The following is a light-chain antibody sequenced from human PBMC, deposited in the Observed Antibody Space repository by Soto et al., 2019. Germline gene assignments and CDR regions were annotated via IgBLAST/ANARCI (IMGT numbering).Light chain of an antibody. CDR2: EVS. CDR1: SIYVGGYNY. CDR3: SSYAGNNNLV. J-gene: IGLJ2*01. Sequence: QSVLTQPPSASGSPGQSVTISGTETSIYVGGYNYVSWYQQHPGKAPKPMIYEVSNRPSGVPDRFSGSKSGNTASLTVSGLQAEDEADYYCSSYAGNNNLVFGGGTKLTVL. V-gene: IGLV2-8*01.